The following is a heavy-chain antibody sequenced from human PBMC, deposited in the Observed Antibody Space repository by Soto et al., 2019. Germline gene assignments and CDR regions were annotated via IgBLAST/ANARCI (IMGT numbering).Heavy chain of an antibody. J-gene: IGHJ4*02. V-gene: IGHV3-23*01. D-gene: IGHD2-21*02. CDR2: ITRTGDVT. CDR1: GFTFSSSD. Sequence: EVQLLESGGGLVQPGGSLRLSCAASGFTFSSSDMSWVRQAPGKGLEWVSSITRTGDVTHYADSVKGRFTISRDNSKNPVHLQMTNLGDGDRAVFFCAKGGGGDHGYWGQGTLVAVSS. CDR3: AKGGGGDHGY.